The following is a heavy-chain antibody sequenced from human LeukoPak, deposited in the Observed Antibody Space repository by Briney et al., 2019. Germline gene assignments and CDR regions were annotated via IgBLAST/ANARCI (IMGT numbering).Heavy chain of an antibody. CDR3: ARDQIYGVAGYGFAY. V-gene: IGHV4-59*01. D-gene: IGHD4-17*01. CDR2: TYSSGST. CDR1: GGSISSYY. Sequence: SETLSLTCTVSGGSISSYYWSWIRQPPGKGLEWIGYTYSSGSTNYKSSLKSRVTISVDTSKNQFSLKLSSVTAADTAVYYCARDQIYGVAGYGFAYWGQGTLVTVSS. J-gene: IGHJ4*02.